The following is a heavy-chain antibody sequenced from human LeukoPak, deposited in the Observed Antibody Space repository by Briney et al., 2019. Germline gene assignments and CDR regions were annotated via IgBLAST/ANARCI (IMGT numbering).Heavy chain of an antibody. CDR2: ISYDGSNK. CDR3: AKEPYSSAYYFDY. D-gene: IGHD6-19*01. V-gene: IGHV3-30*18. CDR1: GFTFGSYG. J-gene: IGHJ4*02. Sequence: GGSLRLSCAASGFTFGSYGMHWVRQAPGKGLEWVAVISYDGSNKYYADSVKGRFTISRDNSKNTLYLQMNSLRAEDTAVYYCAKEPYSSAYYFDYWGQGTLVTVSS.